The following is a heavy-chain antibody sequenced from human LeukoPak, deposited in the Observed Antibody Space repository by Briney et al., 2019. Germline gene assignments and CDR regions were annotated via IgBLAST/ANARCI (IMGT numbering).Heavy chain of an antibody. CDR3: ARESGYSTTWYAYYFDS. CDR1: GFYVSTNY. D-gene: IGHD2-2*01. J-gene: IGHJ4*02. CDR2: IHGDETT. V-gene: IGHV3-66*02. Sequence: GGSLRLSCAASGFYVSTNYMSWVSQAPGKGLDWFSIIHGDETTYYADSVKDRFTVFIDDSENTVYLQMNSLRPEDTAVYYCARESGYSTTWYAYYFDSWGQGTRVTVSS.